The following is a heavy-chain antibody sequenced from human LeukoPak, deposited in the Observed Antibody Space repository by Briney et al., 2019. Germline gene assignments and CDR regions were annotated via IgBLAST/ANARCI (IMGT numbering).Heavy chain of an antibody. CDR3: ARFDYGDGFDY. CDR2: IYTSGST. D-gene: IGHD4-17*01. J-gene: IGHJ4*02. Sequence: SETLSLTRTVSGGSISSGSYYWSWIRQPAGKGLEWIGRIYTSGSTNHNPSLKSRVTISVDTSKNQFSLKLSSVTAADTAVYYCARFDYGDGFDYWGQGTLVTVSS. CDR1: GGSISSGSYY. V-gene: IGHV4-61*02.